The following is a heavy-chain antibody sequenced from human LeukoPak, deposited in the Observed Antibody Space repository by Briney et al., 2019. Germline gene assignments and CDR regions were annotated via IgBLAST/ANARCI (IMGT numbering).Heavy chain of an antibody. J-gene: IGHJ4*02. Sequence: GGSLRLSCAASGFTFSSYSMNWVRQAPGKGLEWVSSISSSSSYIYYADSVKGRFSKNTLYVQMNSLRPEDTAIYYCARGEAPEDKWGQGSLVTVSS. CDR2: ISSSSSYI. V-gene: IGHV3-21*04. CDR1: GFTFSSYS. CDR3: ARGEAPEDK.